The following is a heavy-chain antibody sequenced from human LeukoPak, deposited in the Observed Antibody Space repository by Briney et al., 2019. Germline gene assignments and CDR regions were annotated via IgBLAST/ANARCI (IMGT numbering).Heavy chain of an antibody. Sequence: ASVKVSFKASGYTFTSYGISWVRQAPGQGGEWMGWISAYNGNTNYAQKLQGRVTITTDTSTSTAYMELRSLRSDDTAVYYCARAQYYYDSSGYWEFDPWGQGTLVTVSS. V-gene: IGHV1-18*01. CDR3: ARAQYYYDSSGYWEFDP. CDR2: ISAYNGNT. J-gene: IGHJ5*02. D-gene: IGHD3-22*01. CDR1: GYTFTSYG.